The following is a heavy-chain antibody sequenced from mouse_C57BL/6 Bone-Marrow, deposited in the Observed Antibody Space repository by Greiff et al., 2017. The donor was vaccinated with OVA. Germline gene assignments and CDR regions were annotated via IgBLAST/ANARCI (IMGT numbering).Heavy chain of an antibody. CDR2: INPNNGGT. D-gene: IGHD1-1*01. V-gene: IGHV1-26*01. J-gene: IGHJ4*01. CDR3: ASYYYGSSYVPYAMDY. CDR1: GYTFTDYY. Sequence: EVQLQQSGPELVKPGDSVKISCKASGYTFTDYYMNWVKQSHGKSLEWIGDINPNNGGTSYNQKFKGKATLTVDKSSSTAYMELRSLTSEDSAVYYCASYYYGSSYVPYAMDYWGQGTSVTVSS.